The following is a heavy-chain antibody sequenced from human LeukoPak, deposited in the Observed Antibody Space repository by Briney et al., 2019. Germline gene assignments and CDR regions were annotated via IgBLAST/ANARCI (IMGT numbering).Heavy chain of an antibody. V-gene: IGHV1-69*13. Sequence: GASVKVSCKASGGTFSSYAISWVRQAPGQGLEWMGGIIPIFGTANYAQKFQGRVTITADESTSTAYMELSSLRSEDTAVYYCARGRYCSGGSCYSGADYYYYYGMDVWGKGTTVTVSP. CDR2: IIPIFGTA. J-gene: IGHJ6*04. CDR1: GGTFSSYA. D-gene: IGHD2-15*01. CDR3: ARGRYCSGGSCYSGADYYYYYGMDV.